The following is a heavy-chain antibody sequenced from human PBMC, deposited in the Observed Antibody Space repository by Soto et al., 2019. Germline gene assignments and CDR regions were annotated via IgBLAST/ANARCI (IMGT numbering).Heavy chain of an antibody. D-gene: IGHD1-1*01. J-gene: IGHJ5*02. Sequence: QVQLVESGGGVVQPGRSLRLSCEGSGFTFRNHGMHWIRQSPGKGLEWLAVIWYDGSEKYYADSVKGRFTISRDNSKNTLYLQMNSLKVEDTAIYYCERWSNNKVVDTWGQGTVVTVS. CDR2: IWYDGSEK. CDR1: GFTFRNHG. CDR3: ERWSNNKVVDT. V-gene: IGHV3-33*01.